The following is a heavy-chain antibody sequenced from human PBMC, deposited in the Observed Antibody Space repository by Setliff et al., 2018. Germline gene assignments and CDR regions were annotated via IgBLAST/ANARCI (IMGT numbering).Heavy chain of an antibody. J-gene: IGHJ4*02. Sequence: ASVKVSCKTSGYTFNDYGITWVRQVPGQGLEWMGWITSTTGKTYSAEKFQDRVTLTTDTSTSTAYLELRSLGSDDTAVYYCSRLVRFCTKTACQRLSGGEFWGQGTLVTVSS. V-gene: IGHV1-18*01. D-gene: IGHD3-3*01. CDR1: GYTFNDYG. CDR3: SRLVRFCTKTACQRLSGGEF. CDR2: ITSTTGKT.